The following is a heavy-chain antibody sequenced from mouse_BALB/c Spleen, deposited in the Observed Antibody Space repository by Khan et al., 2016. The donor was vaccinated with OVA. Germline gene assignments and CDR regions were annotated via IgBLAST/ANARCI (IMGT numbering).Heavy chain of an antibody. V-gene: IGHV1-4*01. CDR3: VRDGAYHRNDGWFAY. CDR1: GYTFTSYT. D-gene: IGHD2-14*01. CDR2: INPSNGYN. Sequence: VQLQQSGAELARPGASVKMSCKASGYTFTSYTIHWIKLRPGPGLEWIGYINPSNGYNNYHQKFRDKATLTEDKSYTPAYMQLSSLTSDDSAVYSGVRDGAYHRNDGWFAYWGQGTLVTVSA. J-gene: IGHJ3*01.